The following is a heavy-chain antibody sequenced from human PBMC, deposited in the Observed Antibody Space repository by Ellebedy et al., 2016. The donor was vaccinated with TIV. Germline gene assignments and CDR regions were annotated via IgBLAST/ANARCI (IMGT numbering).Heavy chain of an antibody. Sequence: GGSLRLSXVASGFTFSSYAMSWVRQAPGKGLEWVSLISSSGRNTYYADSVKGRFTISRDDSKNTLYLQMNSLRAEDTAAYYCAKDIELSYWGQGSLVTVSS. CDR1: GFTFSSYA. CDR3: AKDIELSY. CDR2: ISSSGRNT. V-gene: IGHV3-23*01. J-gene: IGHJ4*02. D-gene: IGHD5-18*01.